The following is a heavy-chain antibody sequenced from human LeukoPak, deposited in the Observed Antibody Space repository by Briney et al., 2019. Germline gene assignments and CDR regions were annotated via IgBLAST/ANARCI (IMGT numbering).Heavy chain of an antibody. Sequence: GGSLRLSCVGSGFMFSRYSMGWVRQAPGKGLEFVAHLKESGIEKEYVDSVKGRFTISRDNAENLLYLQMNSLRAEDTALYFCARWRGAQSQFDYWGQGTQVTVSS. CDR1: GFMFSRYS. D-gene: IGHD3-3*01. J-gene: IGHJ4*02. V-gene: IGHV3-7*01. CDR2: LKESGIEK. CDR3: ARWRGAQSQFDY.